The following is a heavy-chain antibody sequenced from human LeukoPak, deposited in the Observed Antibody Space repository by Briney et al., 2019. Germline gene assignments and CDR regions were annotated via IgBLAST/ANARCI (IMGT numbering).Heavy chain of an antibody. Sequence: SETLSLTCTVSGGSIISYFWSWIRQSPGKGLEWIGYISYSGSTNYNPSLKSRVTISVDTSKNQFSLKLSSVTAADTAVYYCARRSGYDNPWGQGTLVTVSS. D-gene: IGHD5-12*01. CDR1: GGSIISYF. V-gene: IGHV4-59*12. CDR3: ARRSGYDNP. CDR2: ISYSGST. J-gene: IGHJ5*02.